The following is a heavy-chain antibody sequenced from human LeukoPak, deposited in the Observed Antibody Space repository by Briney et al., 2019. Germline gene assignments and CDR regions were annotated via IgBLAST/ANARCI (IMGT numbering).Heavy chain of an antibody. CDR2: IRSDGSIK. V-gene: IGHV3-30*02. D-gene: IGHD3-3*01. CDR3: AKLAGYDFWNGYYYVNV. J-gene: IGHJ6*03. CDR1: GFTFSSYG. Sequence: GGSLRLSCAASGFTFSSYGMHWVRQAPGKGLEWVAFIRSDGSIKYYADSVKGRFTISRDNSKNTLYLQMNSLRAEDTAVYYCAKLAGYDFWNGYYYVNVWGKGTTVTVSS.